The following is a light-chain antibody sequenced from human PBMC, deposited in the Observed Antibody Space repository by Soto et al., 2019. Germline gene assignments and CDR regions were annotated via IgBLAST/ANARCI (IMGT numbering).Light chain of an antibody. CDR3: QQYKNWPWT. CDR1: QSVSSS. V-gene: IGKV3-15*01. CDR2: GAS. J-gene: IGKJ1*01. Sequence: EIVMTQSPVTLFVSQGDRATLSCRASQSVSSSLAWYLQKPGQAPRLVIYGASTRATGIPARFSGSGSGTEFTLTISGLQSEDLAVYYCQQYKNWPWTFGQGTKVDIK.